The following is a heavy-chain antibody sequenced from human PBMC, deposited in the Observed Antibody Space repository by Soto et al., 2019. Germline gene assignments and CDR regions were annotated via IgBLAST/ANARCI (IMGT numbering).Heavy chain of an antibody. V-gene: IGHV3-11*01. D-gene: IGHD4-17*01. Sequence: QVQLVGSGGGLVKPGGSLRLSCATSGFTFSDYYMSWIRQAPGKGLEWVSYIGTRGNTKYYADSVRGRFTISRDNAKNSLYLQMNSLRADDTAVYYCARDGTEYYGEYYDYWGQGIPVTVSS. CDR2: IGTRGNTK. CDR3: ARDGTEYYGEYYDY. J-gene: IGHJ4*02. CDR1: GFTFSDYY.